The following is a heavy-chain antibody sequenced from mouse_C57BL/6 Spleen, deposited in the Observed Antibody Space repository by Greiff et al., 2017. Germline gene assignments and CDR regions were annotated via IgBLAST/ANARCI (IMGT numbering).Heavy chain of an antibody. V-gene: IGHV1-82*01. D-gene: IGHD2-4*01. J-gene: IGHJ2*01. CDR3: ARGYYDYDWDY. CDR2: IYPGDGDT. Sequence: VQLQQSGPELVKPGASVKISCKASGYAFSSSWMNWVKQRPGKGLEWIGRIYPGDGDTNYNGKFKGKATLTADKSSSTAYMQLSSLTSEDSAVYFCARGYYDYDWDYWCQGTTLTVSS. CDR1: GYAFSSSW.